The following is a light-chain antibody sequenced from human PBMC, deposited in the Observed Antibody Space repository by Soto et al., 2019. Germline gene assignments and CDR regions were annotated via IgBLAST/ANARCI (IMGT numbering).Light chain of an antibody. Sequence: EIVLTQSPATLSLSPGERATLSCRASETISSFLGWYQQKRGQAPRLLIYDASNRATGIPVRFSGSGSGTDFTLTISSLQSEDFAVYYCQQYNNWPPYTFGQGTKVDIK. CDR2: DAS. CDR1: ETISSF. CDR3: QQYNNWPPYT. V-gene: IGKV3-11*01. J-gene: IGKJ2*01.